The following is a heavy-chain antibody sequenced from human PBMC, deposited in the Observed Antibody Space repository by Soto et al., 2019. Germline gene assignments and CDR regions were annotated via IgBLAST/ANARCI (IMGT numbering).Heavy chain of an antibody. Sequence: PWESLKISCKGSGYSFTSYWISWVRQMPGKGLEWMGRMDPSDSYINYSPSFQGHVTISADKSISTAYLQSSSLKASYTAMYYCARQVYDPDNWFDPWGPGTLVTVSS. CDR1: GYSFTSYW. J-gene: IGHJ5*02. CDR2: MDPSDSYI. V-gene: IGHV5-10-1*01. D-gene: IGHD3-3*01. CDR3: ARQVYDPDNWFDP.